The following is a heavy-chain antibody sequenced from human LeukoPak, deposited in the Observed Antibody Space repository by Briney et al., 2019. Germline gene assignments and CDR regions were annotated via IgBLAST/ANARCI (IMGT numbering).Heavy chain of an antibody. CDR1: GDSISSYY. CDR2: MYTSEST. J-gene: IGHJ6*03. CDR3: ARGGYTSGWPDYHYYMDV. V-gene: IGHV4-4*07. D-gene: IGHD6-19*01. Sequence: ASETLSLTCTVSGDSISSYYWSWIRQPAGKGLEWIGRMYTSESTNYNPSLKSRVTMSVDTSKNQFSLTLRSVIAADTAVYFCARGGYTSGWPDYHYYMDVWGKGTTVTISS.